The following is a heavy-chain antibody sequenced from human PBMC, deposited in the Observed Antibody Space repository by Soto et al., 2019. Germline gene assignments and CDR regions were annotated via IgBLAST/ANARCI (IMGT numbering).Heavy chain of an antibody. J-gene: IGHJ4*02. V-gene: IGHV3-23*01. CDR3: AKGSASARPYYFDS. CDR1: GCTFSDYV. CDR2: LAGWGDAT. D-gene: IGHD6-6*01. Sequence: TGGSLRLSCATSGCTFSDYVMTWVRQAPGKGLEWVSSLAGWGDATYYADSVRGRFTISRDNSKNTLYVQLNSLRVEDTGIYYCAKGSASARPYYFDSWGQGTLVTVSS.